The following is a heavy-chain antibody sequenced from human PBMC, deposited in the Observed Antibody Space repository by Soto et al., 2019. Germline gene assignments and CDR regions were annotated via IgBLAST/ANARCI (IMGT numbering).Heavy chain of an antibody. V-gene: IGHV4-59*06. Sequence: PSETLSLTCSVSGYSISSYFWNWIRQHPGKGLEWIGYIYYSGSTYYDPSLKSRVTISVDTSKNQFSLKLSSVTAADTAVYYCARDRGVEQLVPPSYYYYGMDVWGQGTTGTVSS. D-gene: IGHD6-6*01. J-gene: IGHJ6*02. CDR2: IYYSGST. CDR1: GYSISSYF. CDR3: ARDRGVEQLVPPSYYYYGMDV.